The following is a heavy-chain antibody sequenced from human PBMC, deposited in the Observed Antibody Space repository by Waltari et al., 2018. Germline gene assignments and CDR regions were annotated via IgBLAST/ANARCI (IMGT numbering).Heavy chain of an antibody. CDR2: TYYRSKWFT. CDR1: GDSVSSNTAA. J-gene: IGHJ4*02. CDR3: AREALMRLFDY. V-gene: IGHV6-1*01. Sequence: QVQLPQSGPGLVKPSQTLSLTCDISGDSVSSNTAAWNWLRQSPSRGLELLGRTYYRSKWFTDYAVSVKSRININPDTSKNQFSLQLNSVTPEDTAVYYCAREALMRLFDYWGQGTLVTVSS. D-gene: IGHD3-9*01.